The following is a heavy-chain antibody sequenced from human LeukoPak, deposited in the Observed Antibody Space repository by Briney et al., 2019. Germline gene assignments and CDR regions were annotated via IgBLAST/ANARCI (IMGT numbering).Heavy chain of an antibody. Sequence: GGSLRLSCAASGFTVSSNYMNWVRQAPGKGLECVSVIYSDGNTYYADSVKGRFTISRDNAKNSLYLQMNSLRAEDTAVYYCARGPSYYYDSSGYQAYFDYWGQGTLVTVSS. CDR2: IYSDGNT. D-gene: IGHD3-22*01. CDR1: GFTVSSNY. J-gene: IGHJ4*02. CDR3: ARGPSYYYDSSGYQAYFDY. V-gene: IGHV3-66*01.